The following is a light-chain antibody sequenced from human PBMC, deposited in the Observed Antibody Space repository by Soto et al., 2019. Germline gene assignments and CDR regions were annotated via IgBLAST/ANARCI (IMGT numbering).Light chain of an antibody. CDR2: DAS. Sequence: VLTQSPGTLSLSPGERATLSCRASQSVSSYLAWYQQKPGQAPRLLIYDASNRATGIPARFSGSGSGTDFTLTIGSLEPEDFAVYYCQQRSNWPWTFGQGTKVDI. V-gene: IGKV3-11*01. CDR1: QSVSSY. J-gene: IGKJ1*01. CDR3: QQRSNWPWT.